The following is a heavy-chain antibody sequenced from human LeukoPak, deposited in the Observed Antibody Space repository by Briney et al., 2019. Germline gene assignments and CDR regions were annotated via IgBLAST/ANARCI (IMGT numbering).Heavy chain of an antibody. Sequence: GGSLRLSCAASGFTFSSYAMSWVRQAPGKGLEWVSAISGSGGSTYYADSVKGRFTISRDNSKNTLYLQMNNLRAEDTAVYYCAKDPSYYYDSSGYHDYWGQGTLVTVSS. D-gene: IGHD3-22*01. CDR2: ISGSGGST. CDR3: AKDPSYYYDSSGYHDY. J-gene: IGHJ4*02. V-gene: IGHV3-23*01. CDR1: GFTFSSYA.